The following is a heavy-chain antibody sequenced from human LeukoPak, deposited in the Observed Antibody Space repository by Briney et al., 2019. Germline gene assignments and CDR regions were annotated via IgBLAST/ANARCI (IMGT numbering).Heavy chain of an antibody. Sequence: GGSLRLSCAASGFTFSSYGTHRVRQAPGKGLGWVAFIRYDGSNKYYADSVKGRFTISRDNSKNTLYLQMNSLRAEDTAVYYCAKGDPFDPWGQGTLVTVSS. D-gene: IGHD2-21*02. CDR1: GFTFSSYG. J-gene: IGHJ5*02. V-gene: IGHV3-30*02. CDR2: IRYDGSNK. CDR3: AKGDPFDP.